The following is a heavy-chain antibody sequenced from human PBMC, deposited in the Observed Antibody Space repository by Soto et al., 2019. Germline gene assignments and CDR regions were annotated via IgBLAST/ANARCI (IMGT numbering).Heavy chain of an antibody. CDR3: ARERWKYYYDSSGYYYTNWFDP. J-gene: IGHJ5*02. CDR1: GVTFSGYA. CDR2: IIPIFGTA. V-gene: IGHV1-69*13. D-gene: IGHD3-22*01. Sequence: SVKVSCKASGVTFSGYAISWVRQAPGQGLEWMGGIIPIFGTANYAQKFQGRVTITADESTSTAYMELSSLRSEDTAVYYCARERWKYYYDSSGYYYTNWFDPWGQGTLVTVSS.